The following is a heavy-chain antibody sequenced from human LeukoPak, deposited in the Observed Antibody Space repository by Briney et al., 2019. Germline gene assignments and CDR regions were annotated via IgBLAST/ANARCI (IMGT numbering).Heavy chain of an antibody. J-gene: IGHJ5*02. V-gene: IGHV4-59*01. Sequence: SETLSLTCAVYGGSFSGYYWSWIRQPPGKGLEWIGYIYYSGSTNYNPSLKSRVTISVDTSKNQFSLKLSSVTAADTAVYYCARTIVVVPAVWFDPWGQGTLVTVSS. CDR1: GGSFSGYY. D-gene: IGHD2-2*01. CDR2: IYYSGST. CDR3: ARTIVVVPAVWFDP.